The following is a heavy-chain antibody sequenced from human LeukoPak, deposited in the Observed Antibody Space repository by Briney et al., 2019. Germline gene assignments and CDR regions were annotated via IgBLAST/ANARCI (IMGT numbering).Heavy chain of an antibody. CDR1: GYTFTGYY. V-gene: IGHV1-2*02. D-gene: IGHD2/OR15-2a*01. J-gene: IGHJ3*01. CDR2: INPDSGGT. CDR3: ARTFYDTLDSDAFDF. Sequence: EASVKVSCKASGYTFTGYYMHLVRQAPGQGLEWMGWINPDSGGTNNAQKFQGRVTMTRDTSISTAYMELSRLRSDDTAVYYCARTFYDTLDSDAFDFWGQGTMVIVSS.